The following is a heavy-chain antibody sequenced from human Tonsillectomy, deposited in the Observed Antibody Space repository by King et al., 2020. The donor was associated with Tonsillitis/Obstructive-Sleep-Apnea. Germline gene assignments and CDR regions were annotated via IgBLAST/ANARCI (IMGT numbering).Heavy chain of an antibody. D-gene: IGHD3-10*01. Sequence: VQLVESGGGVVQPGRSLRLSCAASGFTFITYAMHWVRQAPGKGLEWVAFISYDVNNKYYADSVKGRFTISRDNSKNTLYLQMHSLRAEDTAVYYCARDIGYLLYFDYWGQGTLFTVSS. CDR1: GFTFITYA. CDR2: ISYDVNNK. CDR3: ARDIGYLLYFDY. J-gene: IGHJ4*02. V-gene: IGHV3-30*04.